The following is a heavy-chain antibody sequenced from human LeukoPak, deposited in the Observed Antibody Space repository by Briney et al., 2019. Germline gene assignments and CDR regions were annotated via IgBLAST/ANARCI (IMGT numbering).Heavy chain of an antibody. D-gene: IGHD3-9*01. CDR2: ITNGGSTI. J-gene: IGHJ6*02. Sequence: GGSLRLSCAASGFTFRTYWMNWVRQAPGKGLEWVSYITNGGSTIHHADSVKGRFTISRDNAKKTLYLQMNSLRAEDTAVYYCARSIGLTGGGVDVWGQGTTVTVSS. CDR3: ARSIGLTGGGVDV. V-gene: IGHV3-48*04. CDR1: GFTFRTYW.